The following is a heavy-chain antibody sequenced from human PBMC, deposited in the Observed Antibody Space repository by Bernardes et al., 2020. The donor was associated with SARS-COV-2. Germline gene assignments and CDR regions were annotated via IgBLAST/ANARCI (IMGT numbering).Heavy chain of an antibody. CDR3: ARGDFLYSDFKTTYYYNLDV. CDR2: ISYDESKK. J-gene: IGHJ6*03. CDR1: GFTFNYYS. D-gene: IGHD4-17*01. Sequence: SLRLSCASSGFTFNYYSLHWVRQAPGKGLEWVAYISYDESKKYYADSVKGRFTISRDSAKNTLFLQMNSLRTEDTAVYYCARGDFLYSDFKTTYYYNLDVWGQGTTVTVSS. V-gene: IGHV3-30-3*01.